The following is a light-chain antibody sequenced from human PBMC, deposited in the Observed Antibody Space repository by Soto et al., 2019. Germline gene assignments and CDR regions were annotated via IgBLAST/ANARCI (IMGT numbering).Light chain of an antibody. J-gene: IGKJ4*01. Sequence: DIHMTQSPSTLSASVGYRFTIICRASHSIRSWLAWSQQKPGKAPKVLIYKASSLESGVSSRFSGSGSGTEFTLTISSLQPDDFETYYCQQSYSNPLTFGGGTKVDIK. CDR1: HSIRSW. CDR2: KAS. V-gene: IGKV1-5*03. CDR3: QQSYSNPLT.